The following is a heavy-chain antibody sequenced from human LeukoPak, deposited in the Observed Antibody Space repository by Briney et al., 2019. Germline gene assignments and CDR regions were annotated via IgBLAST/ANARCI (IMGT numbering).Heavy chain of an antibody. CDR3: ARSRDGYNFDYFDY. V-gene: IGHV3-23*01. J-gene: IGHJ4*02. Sequence: PGGALRLSWAASGFTFSSYAMSWVRQAPGEGLEWVSAISGSGGSTYYADSVKGRFTISRDNSKNTLYLQMNSLRAEDTAVYYCARSRDGYNFDYFDYWGQGTLVTVSS. CDR1: GFTFSSYA. D-gene: IGHD5-24*01. CDR2: ISGSGGST.